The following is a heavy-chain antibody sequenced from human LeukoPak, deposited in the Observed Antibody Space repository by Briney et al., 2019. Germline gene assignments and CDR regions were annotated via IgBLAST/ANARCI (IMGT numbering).Heavy chain of an antibody. Sequence: GGSLRLSCAASGFTFSSYAMHWVRQGPGKGLEWVSVISYDGSNIYYPDSVKGRFTISRDNSKNTLYLQMNSLRAEDTAVYYCARESSGYPDYWGQGTLVTVSP. V-gene: IGHV3-30*03. CDR1: GFTFSSYA. CDR3: ARESSGYPDY. J-gene: IGHJ4*02. CDR2: ISYDGSNI. D-gene: IGHD3-22*01.